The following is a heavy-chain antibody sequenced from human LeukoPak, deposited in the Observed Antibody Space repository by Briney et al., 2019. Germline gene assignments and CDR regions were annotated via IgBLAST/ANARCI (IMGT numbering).Heavy chain of an antibody. CDR1: GYTFTGYY. J-gene: IGHJ6*03. CDR2: INPNSGGT. CDR3: ARVRSTPYRSSGWYWEPNYYYYMDV. Sequence: GASVKVSCKASGYTFTGYYMHWVRQAPGQGLEWMGWINPNSGGTNYAQKFQGRVTITRNTSISTAYMELSSLRSEDTAVYYCARVRSTPYRSSGWYWEPNYYYYMDVWGKGTTVTVSS. V-gene: IGHV1-2*02. D-gene: IGHD6-19*01.